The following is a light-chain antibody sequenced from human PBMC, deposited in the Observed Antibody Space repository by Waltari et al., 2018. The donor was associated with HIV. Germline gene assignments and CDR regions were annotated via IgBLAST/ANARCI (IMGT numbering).Light chain of an antibody. CDR3: SSYSTAANVV. Sequence: QSALAQPASVSGSPGQSITMSCTGTTSDIGGYNFVSWYQQHPGKVPKVLMYEVSTRPSGVSIRFSGSKSGNTASLTISGLQTEDEADYYCSSYSTAANVVFGGGTKLTVL. CDR2: EVS. CDR1: TSDIGGYNF. V-gene: IGLV2-14*01. J-gene: IGLJ2*01.